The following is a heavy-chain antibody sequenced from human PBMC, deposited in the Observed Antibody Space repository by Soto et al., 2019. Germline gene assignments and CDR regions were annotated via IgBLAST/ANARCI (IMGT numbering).Heavy chain of an antibody. CDR3: PRARPDIVQVVCETPGYYGMHF. CDR2: ISSRRFTK. Sequence: AGVSIRSSSVAPGCPFLEQYLRWSREAPGTGLEWVSSISSRRFTKYYGDSVRGRFTISRDNAKKSLYLQMNSLRVEDTAVYYCPRARPDIVQVVCETPGYYGMHFWGQGT. CDR1: GCPFLEQY. J-gene: IGHJ6*02. D-gene: IGHD2-8*02. V-gene: IGHV3-11*01.